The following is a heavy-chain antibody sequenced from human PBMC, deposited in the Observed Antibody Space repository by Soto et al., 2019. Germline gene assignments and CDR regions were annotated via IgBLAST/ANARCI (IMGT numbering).Heavy chain of an antibody. CDR3: VREPTMVRGVATYYCYGMDV. D-gene: IGHD3-10*01. CDR1: GGSINTYA. V-gene: IGHV1-69*04. Sequence: QVQLVQSGSEVKKPGSSVRVSCKASGGSINTYAFSWVRQAPGQGLEWMGRIIPILDITKYAQNFQDRVSIMADKSMNIVYMELSSLRYDVTAVYYCVREPTMVRGVATYYCYGMDVWGQGTTVTVS. J-gene: IGHJ6*02. CDR2: IIPILDIT.